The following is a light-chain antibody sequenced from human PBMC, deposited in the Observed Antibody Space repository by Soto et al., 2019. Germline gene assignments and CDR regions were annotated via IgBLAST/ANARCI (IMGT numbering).Light chain of an antibody. Sequence: EIVLTQSPGTLSLSPGERATLSCRASQSISRSYLAWYQQKPGQAPRLLIYVASSRATGIPDTFSGSGSGTDFTLTISRLEPEDFAVYYCQQYGSSTIYTFGQGTKLEI. V-gene: IGKV3-20*01. CDR2: VAS. CDR3: QQYGSSTIYT. J-gene: IGKJ2*01. CDR1: QSISRSY.